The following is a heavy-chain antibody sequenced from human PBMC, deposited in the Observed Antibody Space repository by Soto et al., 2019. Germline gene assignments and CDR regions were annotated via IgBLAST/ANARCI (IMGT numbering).Heavy chain of an antibody. CDR3: ARDRARYCGTTSCYIPDY. D-gene: IGHD2-2*02. Sequence: GGSLRLSCAASGFTFSSYAMTWVRQAPGKGLEWVSTISGTGGNTYYADSVKGRFTISRDNSKNTLYLQMNSLRAEDTAVYYCARDRARYCGTTSCYIPDYWGQGTLVTVSS. CDR2: ISGTGGNT. J-gene: IGHJ4*02. CDR1: GFTFSSYA. V-gene: IGHV3-23*01.